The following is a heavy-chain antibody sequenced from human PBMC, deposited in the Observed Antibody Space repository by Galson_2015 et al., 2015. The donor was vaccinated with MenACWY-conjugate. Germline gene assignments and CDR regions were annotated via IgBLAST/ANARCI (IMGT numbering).Heavy chain of an antibody. CDR2: ISYDGSNK. J-gene: IGHJ4*02. Sequence: LRLSCDASGFPFRSYAMHWVRQAPGTGREGGAVISYDGSNKYYADSVKGRFTISRDNSKNTLYLQMNGLRAEDTAVYYCARDLRGIAAAGIFDYWGQGTLVTVSS. CDR1: GFPFRSYA. V-gene: IGHV3-30*04. D-gene: IGHD6-13*01. CDR3: ARDLRGIAAAGIFDY.